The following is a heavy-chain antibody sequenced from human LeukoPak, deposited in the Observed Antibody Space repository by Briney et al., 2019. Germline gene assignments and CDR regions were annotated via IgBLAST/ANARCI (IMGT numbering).Heavy chain of an antibody. V-gene: IGHV3-30*18. CDR2: ISYDGSNK. Sequence: PGRSLRLSCAASGFTFSSYGMHWVRQAPGKGLEWVAVISYDGSNKYYADSVKGRFTISRDNSKNTLYLQMNSLRAEDTAVYYCAKYLSADTAMVTYYYYGMDVWGQGTTVTVSS. CDR1: GFTFSSYG. J-gene: IGHJ6*02. D-gene: IGHD5-18*01. CDR3: AKYLSADTAMVTYYYYGMDV.